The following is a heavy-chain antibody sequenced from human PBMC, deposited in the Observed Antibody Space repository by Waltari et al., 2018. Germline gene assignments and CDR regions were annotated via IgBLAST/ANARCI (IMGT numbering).Heavy chain of an antibody. CDR1: GGSISSGGYS. CDR3: ARANYGERGYYGMDV. D-gene: IGHD4-17*01. J-gene: IGHJ6*02. CDR2: IYHRGST. V-gene: IGHV4-30-2*01. Sequence: QLQLQESGSGLVKPSQTLSLTCAVSGGSISSGGYSWGWIRPPPGKGLEWVGSIYHRGSTYDNPSLKSGVTISVARSKNQVSLKLSSVTAADTAVYYCARANYGERGYYGMDVWGQGTTVTVSS.